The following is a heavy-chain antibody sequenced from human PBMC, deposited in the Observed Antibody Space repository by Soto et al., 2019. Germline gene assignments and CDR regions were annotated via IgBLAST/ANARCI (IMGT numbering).Heavy chain of an antibody. D-gene: IGHD2-2*01. CDR2: IYYSGST. V-gene: IGHV4-59*01. CDR3: AGDSSRIAFDI. CDR1: GGSISSYY. Sequence: PSETLYLTCTVSGGSISSYYWSWIRQPPGKGLEWIGYIYYSGSTNYNPSLKSRVTISVDTSKNQFSLKLSSVTAADTAVYYCAGDSSRIAFDIWGQGTMVTVSS. J-gene: IGHJ3*02.